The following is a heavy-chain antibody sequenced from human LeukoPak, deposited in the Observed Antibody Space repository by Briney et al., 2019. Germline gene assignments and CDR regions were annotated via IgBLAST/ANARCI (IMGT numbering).Heavy chain of an antibody. CDR1: GFTFSNYY. Sequence: PGGSLRLSCAASGFTFSNYYMTWVRQAPGKGLEWVASIKQDGTDKYYVDSVKGRFTISRDNSKNSLYLQMNSLGTEDTALYYCAKDMVPYSGYDPIVAAPTPIDYWGQGTLVTVSS. V-gene: IGHV3-7*03. J-gene: IGHJ4*02. CDR3: AKDMVPYSGYDPIVAAPTPIDY. D-gene: IGHD5-12*01. CDR2: IKQDGTDK.